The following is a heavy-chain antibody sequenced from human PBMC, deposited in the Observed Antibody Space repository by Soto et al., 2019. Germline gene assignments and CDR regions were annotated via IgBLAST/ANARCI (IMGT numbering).Heavy chain of an antibody. V-gene: IGHV4-39*01. D-gene: IGHD4-4*01. CDR1: GGSVISSSYS. CDR2: IYSSENT. Sequence: SETLSLTCTVSGGSVISSSYSWGWIRQSPGKGLEWIGTIYSSENTYYNPSLLSRVTISVDTSKNEFSLRLSSVTAADTGVYFCARTLGPQVTGYVDSDYRWTIDQWGLGTLVTVSS. CDR3: ARTLGPQVTGYVDSDYRWTIDQ. J-gene: IGHJ4*02.